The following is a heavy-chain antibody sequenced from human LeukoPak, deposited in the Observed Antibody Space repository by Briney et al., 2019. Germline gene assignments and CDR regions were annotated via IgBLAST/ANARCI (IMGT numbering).Heavy chain of an antibody. CDR2: MNQDGSEK. V-gene: IGHV3-7*03. CDR1: GFTFSSYW. J-gene: IGHJ4*02. CDR3: AFASTARGGIDF. D-gene: IGHD3-16*01. Sequence: PGGSLRLSCVAPGFTFSSYWMSWVRQAPGKGLEWVANMNQDGSEKYYVDSVRGRFTISRDNAKNSLYLQMNSLRVEDTAVYYCAFASTARGGIDFWGQGTLVTVSS.